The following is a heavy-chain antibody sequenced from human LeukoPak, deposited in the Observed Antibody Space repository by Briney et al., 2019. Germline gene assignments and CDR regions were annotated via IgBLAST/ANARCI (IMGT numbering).Heavy chain of an antibody. V-gene: IGHV3-30-3*01. J-gene: IGHJ4*02. CDR1: GFTFSSYA. Sequence: GGSLRLSCAASGFTFSSYAMHWVRQAPGKGREWVAVISYDGSNKYYADSVKGRFTISRDNSKNTLYLQMNSLRAEDTAVYYCAREIEMATTTAFDYWGQGTLVTVSS. D-gene: IGHD5-24*01. CDR2: ISYDGSNK. CDR3: AREIEMATTTAFDY.